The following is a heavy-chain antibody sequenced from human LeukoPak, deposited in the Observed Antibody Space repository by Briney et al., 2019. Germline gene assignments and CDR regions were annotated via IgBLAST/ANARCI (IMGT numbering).Heavy chain of an antibody. V-gene: IGHV4-59*01. Sequence: PSETLSLTCTVSGGSISSYYWSWVRQPPGKGLEWIGYIYYSGSTNYNPSLKSRVTISVDTSKNQLSLKLSSVTAADTAVYYCARDHGRGYSGYDLGYWGQGTLVTVSS. CDR2: IYYSGST. D-gene: IGHD5-12*01. CDR3: ARDHGRGYSGYDLGY. CDR1: GGSISSYY. J-gene: IGHJ4*02.